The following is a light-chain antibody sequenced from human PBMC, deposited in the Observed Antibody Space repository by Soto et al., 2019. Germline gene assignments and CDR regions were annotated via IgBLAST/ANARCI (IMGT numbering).Light chain of an antibody. V-gene: IGLV2-14*01. CDR1: SSNVGGYNY. Sequence: QSALTQPASVSRSPGQSITISCTGTSSNVGGYNYVSWYQQHPGKAPKLMIYDVSNRSSGVSNRFSGSKSGNTASLTISGLQAEDEADYYCSSYTSSSTLVVFGGGTKLTV. J-gene: IGLJ2*01. CDR3: SSYTSSSTLVV. CDR2: DVS.